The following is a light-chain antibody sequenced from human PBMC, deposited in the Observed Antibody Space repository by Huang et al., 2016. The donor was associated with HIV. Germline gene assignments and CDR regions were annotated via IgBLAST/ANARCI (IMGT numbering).Light chain of an antibody. CDR3: QQLDSYPLT. Sequence: IQLTQSPSSLSASVGDRVTITCRASQGINNYLAWYQQKAGKTPKLLIYGASSLQSGVHSRFSGSASGTDFTLTINTLQPEDSATYYCQQLDSYPLTFGGGTKVEIK. V-gene: IGKV1-9*01. J-gene: IGKJ4*01. CDR2: GAS. CDR1: QGINNY.